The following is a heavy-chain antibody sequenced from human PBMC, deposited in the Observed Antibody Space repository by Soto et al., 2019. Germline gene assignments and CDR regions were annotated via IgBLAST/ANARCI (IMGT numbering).Heavy chain of an antibody. V-gene: IGHV3-66*01. CDR3: ARYRGYFDWLFHRHFDY. CDR1: GFTVNSNY. J-gene: IGHJ4*02. Sequence: GGSLRLSCAASGFTVNSNYMSWVRQAPGKGLEWVSVIYSDGSTYYADSVKGRFIISRDNANNTLYLQMNSLRAEDTAVYYCARYRGYFDWLFHRHFDYWGQGTLVTVSS. CDR2: IYSDGST. D-gene: IGHD3-9*01.